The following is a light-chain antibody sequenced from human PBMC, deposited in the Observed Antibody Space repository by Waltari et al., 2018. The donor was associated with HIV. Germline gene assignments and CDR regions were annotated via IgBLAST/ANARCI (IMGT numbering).Light chain of an antibody. Sequence: QSALTQPASVSGSPGQSITISCTGTSRDVGGYHYVSWYQHHPGKAPKLMVYDVSNRPSGVPNLFSAPKSGNTAALTISGLQAEDEADYYCNSYTTSSTVHVVFGGGTKLTVL. CDR2: DVS. V-gene: IGLV2-14*03. CDR1: SRDVGGYHY. CDR3: NSYTTSSTVHVV. J-gene: IGLJ2*01.